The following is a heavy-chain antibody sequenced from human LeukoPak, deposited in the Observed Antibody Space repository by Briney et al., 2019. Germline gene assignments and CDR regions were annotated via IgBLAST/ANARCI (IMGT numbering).Heavy chain of an antibody. CDR2: ISAYNGNT. CDR1: GYTFTSYG. CDR3: ARLRTTGTTGYAFDI. J-gene: IGHJ3*02. V-gene: IGHV1-18*01. D-gene: IGHD1-1*01. Sequence: ASVKVSCKASGYTFTSYGISWVRQAPGQGLEWMGWISAYNGNTNYAQKLQGRVTMTTDTSTSTAYMELRSLRSDDTAVYYCARLRTTGTTGYAFDIWGQGTMVTVSS.